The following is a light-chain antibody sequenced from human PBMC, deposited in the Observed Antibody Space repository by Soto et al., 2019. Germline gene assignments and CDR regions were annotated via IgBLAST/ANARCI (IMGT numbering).Light chain of an antibody. J-gene: IGKJ1*01. CDR2: DVS. Sequence: EIVLTQSPATLSLSPGERATLSCRASQSVSSYLAWYQQKPGQAPRLLIYDVSNRATGIPARFSGSGSGTDFTLTISSLDPEDFAVYYCQQRRSWPPTFGQGTKVEIK. CDR3: QQRRSWPPT. CDR1: QSVSSY. V-gene: IGKV3-11*01.